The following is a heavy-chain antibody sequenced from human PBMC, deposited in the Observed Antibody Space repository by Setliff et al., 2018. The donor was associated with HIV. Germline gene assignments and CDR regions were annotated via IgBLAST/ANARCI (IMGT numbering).Heavy chain of an antibody. V-gene: IGHV1-8*02. CDR1: GFTLNSYG. Sequence: ASVKVSCKASGFTLNSYGITWVRQAAGQGLEWVGWMNPKSGNTGHAQKFQGRVTLTSDTSISTAYMVLSSLKSEDTAVYYCARSPAGSAGTAYDYWGLGSLVTVSS. D-gene: IGHD6-13*01. CDR3: ARSPAGSAGTAYDY. J-gene: IGHJ4*02. CDR2: MNPKSGNT.